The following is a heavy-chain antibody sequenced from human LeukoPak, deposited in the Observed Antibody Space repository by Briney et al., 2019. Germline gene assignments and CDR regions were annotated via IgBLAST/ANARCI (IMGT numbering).Heavy chain of an antibody. CDR2: IIPIFGTA. J-gene: IGHJ4*02. Sequence: SVKVSCKASGGTFSSYAISWVRQAPGQGLEWMGRIIPIFGTANHAQKFQGRVTITTDESTSTAYMELSSLRSEDTAVYYCTRDLTYCGGDCYSDYWGQGTLVTVSS. CDR1: GGTFSSYA. CDR3: TRDLTYCGGDCYSDY. V-gene: IGHV1-69*05. D-gene: IGHD2-21*02.